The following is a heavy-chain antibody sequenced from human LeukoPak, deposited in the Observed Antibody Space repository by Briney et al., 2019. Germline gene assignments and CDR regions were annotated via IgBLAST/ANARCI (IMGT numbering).Heavy chain of an antibody. J-gene: IGHJ4*02. CDR1: GYTFTSYY. CDR3: ARCPMALGAFDY. Sequence: ASVKVSCKASGYTFTSYYMHWVRQAPGQGLEWMGIINPSGGSTSYAQKFQGRVTMTRDMSTSTVYMELSSLRSEDTAVYYCARCPMALGAFDYWGQGTLVTVSS. CDR2: INPSGGST. D-gene: IGHD3-16*01. V-gene: IGHV1-46*01.